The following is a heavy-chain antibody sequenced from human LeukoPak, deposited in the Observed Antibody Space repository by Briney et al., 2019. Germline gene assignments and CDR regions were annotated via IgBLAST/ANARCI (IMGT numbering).Heavy chain of an antibody. CDR2: INHSGST. CDR3: ARGLLRYFDWLLRTNWFDP. V-gene: IGHV4-34*01. J-gene: IGHJ5*02. D-gene: IGHD3-9*01. Sequence: PSETLSLTCAVYGGSFSGYYWSWIHQPPGKGLEWIGEINHSGSTNYNPSLKSRVTISVDTSKNQFSLKLSSVTAADTAVYYCARGLLRYFDWLLRTNWFDPWGQGTLVTVSS. CDR1: GGSFSGYY.